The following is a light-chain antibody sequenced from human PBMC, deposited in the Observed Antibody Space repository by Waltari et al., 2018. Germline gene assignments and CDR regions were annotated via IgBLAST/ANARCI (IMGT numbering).Light chain of an antibody. J-gene: IGKJ5*01. V-gene: IGKV3-11*01. CDR1: QSVGKF. CDR3: QQRSDWPPSIT. CDR2: DAS. Sequence: EVVLTQSPVTLSLSPGERATLSCRASQSVGKFLAWYQKKPGQAPRLLIYDASNRATGIPVTFRGSGSGTDFTLTISSVQPEDFALYFCQQRSDWPPSITFGQGTRLEI.